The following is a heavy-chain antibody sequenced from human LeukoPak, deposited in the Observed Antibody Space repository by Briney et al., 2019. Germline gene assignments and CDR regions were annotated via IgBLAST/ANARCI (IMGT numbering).Heavy chain of an antibody. CDR3: AKDLESAYDCAGHYSPFDS. CDR2: ICKSGGST. V-gene: IGHV3-23*01. Sequence: GGSLRLSCAASGFTFSSYAMSWVRQAPGKGLEWVSAICKSGGSTFYADSVRGRFTISRDNSKNTLFLQMNSLRAEDTAVYYCAKDLESAYDCAGHYSPFDSWAQGTLVTVSS. CDR1: GFTFSSYA. J-gene: IGHJ4*02. D-gene: IGHD3-22*01.